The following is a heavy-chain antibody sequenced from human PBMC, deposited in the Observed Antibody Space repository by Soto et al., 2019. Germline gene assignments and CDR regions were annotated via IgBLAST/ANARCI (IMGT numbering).Heavy chain of an antibody. D-gene: IGHD3-10*01. CDR1: GGSITSANW. V-gene: IGHV4-4*02. CDR3: ARDKVEGGSGAFDI. Sequence: SETLSLTCAVSGGSITSANWWTWVRQPPGGGLEWIGEISHSGITNYKASLKSRVTMSVDKTKNDVSLKLTSVTAADTAVYYCARDKVEGGSGAFDIWGQGTMVTVSS. CDR2: ISHSGIT. J-gene: IGHJ3*02.